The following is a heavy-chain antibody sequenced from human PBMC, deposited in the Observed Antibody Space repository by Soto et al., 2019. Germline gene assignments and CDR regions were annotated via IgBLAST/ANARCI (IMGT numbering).Heavy chain of an antibody. J-gene: IGHJ4*02. CDR1: GYIFNNYG. V-gene: IGHV1-18*01. CDR3: ARRTLGSAIGIGDY. CDR2: IAADNGDT. Sequence: QTQLVQSGAEVRVPGASVKVSCRASGYIFNNYGVTWVRQAPGQGLEWMGFIAADNGDTKFAEKLQGRVSMTTDTSTNTAYMELRSLRSDDTALYYCARRTLGSAIGIGDYWGQGTLVTVSS. D-gene: IGHD7-27*01.